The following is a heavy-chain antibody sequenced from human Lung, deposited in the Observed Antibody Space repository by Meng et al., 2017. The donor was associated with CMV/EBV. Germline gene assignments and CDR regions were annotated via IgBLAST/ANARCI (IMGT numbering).Heavy chain of an antibody. CDR2: INDDGSST. CDR1: GFTFSKSW. Sequence: SCAASGFTFSKSWIHWVRQAPGKGLVWVSRINDDGSSTTYADSVKGRFTVSRDNAKDTLYLQMSSLRAEDTAVYYCATETFHDFGSGYVPFDYWGQGPLVPVSS. CDR3: ATETFHDFGSGYVPFDY. J-gene: IGHJ4*02. D-gene: IGHD3-3*01. V-gene: IGHV3-74*01.